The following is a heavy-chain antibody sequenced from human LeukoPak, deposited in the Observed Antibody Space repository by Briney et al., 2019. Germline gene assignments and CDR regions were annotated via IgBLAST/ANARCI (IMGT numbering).Heavy chain of an antibody. V-gene: IGHV4-30-2*01. Sequence: PSETLSLTFALSGASITIGDYSSNWMRQPAGNGLEWIGYIYHTGNTYYNPSLNSPVTISVDRSKTQFSLKLTSVTAADTAVYYCGRGFFRRGNPGSWFEPWGQGTLVSVSS. J-gene: IGHJ5*02. D-gene: IGHD3-10*01. CDR1: GASITIGDYS. CDR2: IYHTGNT. CDR3: GRGFFRRGNPGSWFEP.